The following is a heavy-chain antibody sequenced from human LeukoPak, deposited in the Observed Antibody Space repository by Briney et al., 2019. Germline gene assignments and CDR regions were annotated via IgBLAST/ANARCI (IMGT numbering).Heavy chain of an antibody. CDR3: TTGGKYFSPFDP. D-gene: IGHD3-10*01. V-gene: IGHV3-15*01. CDR1: GFTFSNAW. CDR2: IKSKTDGGTT. J-gene: IGHJ5*02. Sequence: GGSLRLSCAASGFTFSNAWMSWDRQAPGKGLEWVGRIKSKTDGGTTDYAAPVKGRFTISRDDSKNTLYLQMNSLKTEDTAVYYCTTGGKYFSPFDPWGQGTLVSVSS.